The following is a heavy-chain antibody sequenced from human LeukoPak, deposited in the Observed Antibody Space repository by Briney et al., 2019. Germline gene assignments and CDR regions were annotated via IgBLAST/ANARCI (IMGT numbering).Heavy chain of an antibody. J-gene: IGHJ6*02. CDR2: ISAYNGNT. Sequence: ASVKGLLQGFWYTFTSYGISWVRQAPGQGLEWMGWISAYNGNTNYAQKLQGRVTMTTDTSTSTAYMELRSLRSDDTAVYYCARGSGYSYGFPQGFDYGMDVWGQGTTVTVSS. CDR1: YTFTSYG. CDR3: ARGSGYSYGFPQGFDYGMDV. V-gene: IGHV1-18*01. D-gene: IGHD5-18*01.